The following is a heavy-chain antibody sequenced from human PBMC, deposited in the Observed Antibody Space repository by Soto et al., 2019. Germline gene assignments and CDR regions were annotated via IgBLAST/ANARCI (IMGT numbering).Heavy chain of an antibody. CDR2: IWYDGSKK. V-gene: IGHV3-33*01. J-gene: IGHJ6*02. D-gene: IGHD3-3*01. CDR3: ARDASYYSLWSGYYPSRNGMDV. CDR1: GFTFSSFG. Sequence: QVQVVESGGGVGQPGRSLRLSCAASGFTFSSFGMHWVRQAPGKGLEWVSLIWYDGSKKSYGDSVKGRFTISRDNSRNTVYLKMNSVSADDTAVYYCARDASYYSLWSGYYPSRNGMDVWGQGTTVTVSS.